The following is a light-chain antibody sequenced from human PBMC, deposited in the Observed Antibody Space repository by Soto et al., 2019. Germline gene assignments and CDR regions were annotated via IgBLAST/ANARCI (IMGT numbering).Light chain of an antibody. CDR2: DVN. CDR1: SSDVGGYNY. V-gene: IGLV2-14*01. J-gene: IGLJ2*01. Sequence: QSVLTRPASVSGSPGQSITISCTGTSSDVGGYNYVSWYQQHPGKVPKLMIYDVNNRPSGLSNRFSGSKSGSTASLTISGLQAEDEADYYCTSYTGRGTLVFGGGTKLTVL. CDR3: TSYTGRGTLV.